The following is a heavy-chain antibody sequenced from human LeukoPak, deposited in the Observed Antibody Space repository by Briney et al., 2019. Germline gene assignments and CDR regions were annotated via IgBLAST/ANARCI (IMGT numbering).Heavy chain of an antibody. J-gene: IGHJ4*02. V-gene: IGHV4-30-2*01. D-gene: IGHD3-22*01. Sequence: NPSETLSLTCRVSGDSISSSTCNWRWIRQPPGKGLEWIGYISQSGNSYFTPSLKSRATISVDRSKNHFSLTLISVTAADTAVYYCARDQVDYDIPDHFDYWGKGTLVAVSS. CDR3: ARDQVDYDIPDHFDY. CDR2: ISQSGNS. CDR1: GDSISSSTCN.